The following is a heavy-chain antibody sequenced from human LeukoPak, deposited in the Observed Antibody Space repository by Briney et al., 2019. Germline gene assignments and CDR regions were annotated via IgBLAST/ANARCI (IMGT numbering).Heavy chain of an antibody. D-gene: IGHD5-24*01. CDR1: GFTFSRYW. J-gene: IGHJ6*02. V-gene: IGHV3-74*01. CDR2: INIDGSSR. CDR3: ARGMDRDGYNLYYYGMDV. Sequence: GASLRLSCAASGFTFSRYWMHWVRQAPGKGLVWVSRINIDGSSRTYADSVKGRFTISRDNAKNTMYLQMNSLRAEDTAVYYCARGMDRDGYNLYYYGMDVWGQGTTVTVSS.